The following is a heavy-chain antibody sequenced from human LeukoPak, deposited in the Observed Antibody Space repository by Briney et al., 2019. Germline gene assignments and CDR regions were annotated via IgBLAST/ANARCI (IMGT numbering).Heavy chain of an antibody. CDR2: IKSDGSST. V-gene: IGHV3-74*01. CDR3: ASRGSLHLSPFDY. CDR1: GFIFSSYW. Sequence: GGSLRLSCAASGFIFSSYWMHWVRQVPGKGLVWVSRIKSDGSSTTYADSVKGRFTISRDNAKNTLYLQMNSLRAEDTAVYYCASRGSLHLSPFDYWGLGILVTVSS. J-gene: IGHJ4*01.